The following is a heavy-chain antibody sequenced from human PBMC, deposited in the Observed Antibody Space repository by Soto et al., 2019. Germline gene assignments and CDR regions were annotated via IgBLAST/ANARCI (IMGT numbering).Heavy chain of an antibody. Sequence: QVQLVQSGAEVKKPGASVKVSCKASGYTFTSYGISWVRQAPGQGLEWMGWISAYNGNTNYAPKLQGRATMTTGTATNTAYMARRSLRSEDTAVYYWARQGYDILTMLDPWGQGTLGTVAS. CDR2: ISAYNGNT. CDR3: ARQGYDILTMLDP. V-gene: IGHV1-18*01. CDR1: GYTFTSYG. J-gene: IGHJ5*02. D-gene: IGHD3-9*01.